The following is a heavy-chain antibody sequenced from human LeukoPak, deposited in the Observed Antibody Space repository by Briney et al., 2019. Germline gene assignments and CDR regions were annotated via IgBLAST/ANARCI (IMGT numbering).Heavy chain of an antibody. V-gene: IGHV4-61*02. CDR3: ARDLYYDSSGYYYWYFDL. D-gene: IGHD3-22*01. Sequence: SETLSLTCTVSGGSISSGSYYWSWIRQPAGKGLEWIGRIYTSGSTNYNPSLKSRVTMSVDTSKNQFSLKLSSVTAADTAVYYCARDLYYDSSGYYYWYFDLWGRGTLVTVSS. CDR1: GGSISSGSYY. J-gene: IGHJ2*01. CDR2: IYTSGST.